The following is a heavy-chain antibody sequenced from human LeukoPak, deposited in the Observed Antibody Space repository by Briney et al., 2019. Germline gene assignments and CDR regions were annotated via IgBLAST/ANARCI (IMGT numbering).Heavy chain of an antibody. CDR3: AKGTAMDHNYYYYGMDV. CDR2: ISGDGGST. D-gene: IGHD5-18*01. Sequence: GGSLRLSCAASGFTFDDYAMHWVRQAPGKGLEWVSLISGDGGSTYYADSVKGRFTISRDNSTNSLYLQMNSLRTEDTALYYCAKGTAMDHNYYYYGMDVWGQGTTVTVSS. J-gene: IGHJ6*02. CDR1: GFTFDDYA. V-gene: IGHV3-43*02.